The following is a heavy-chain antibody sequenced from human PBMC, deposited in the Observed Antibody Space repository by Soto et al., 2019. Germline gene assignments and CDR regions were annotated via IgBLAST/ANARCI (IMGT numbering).Heavy chain of an antibody. CDR3: AKDHFKWIQLWLPRYYFDY. CDR2: INPSGSST. D-gene: IGHD5-18*01. CDR1: GYTFTSYY. Sequence: GASVKVSCKASGYTFTSYYMHWVRQAPGQGLEWMGIINPSGSSTSYAQKFQGRVTMTRDTSTSTVYMELSSLRSEDTAVYYCAKDHFKWIQLWLPRYYFDYWGQGTLVTVSS. J-gene: IGHJ4*02. V-gene: IGHV1-46*01.